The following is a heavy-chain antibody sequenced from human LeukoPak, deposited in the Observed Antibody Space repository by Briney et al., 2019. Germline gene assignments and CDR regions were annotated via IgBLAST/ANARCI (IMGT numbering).Heavy chain of an antibody. CDR3: ARGTLVVVAATSDPSQPSNYYYYMDV. D-gene: IGHD2-15*01. CDR2: ISSSGSTI. Sequence: GGSLRLSCAASGFTFSSYEMNWVRQAPGKGLEWVSYISSSGSTIYYADSVKGRFTISRDNAKNSLYLQMNSLRAEDTAVYYCARGTLVVVAATSDPSQPSNYYYYMDVWGKGTTVTVSS. J-gene: IGHJ6*03. CDR1: GFTFSSYE. V-gene: IGHV3-48*03.